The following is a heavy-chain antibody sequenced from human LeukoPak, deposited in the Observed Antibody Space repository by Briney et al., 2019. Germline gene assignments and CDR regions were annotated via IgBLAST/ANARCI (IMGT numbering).Heavy chain of an antibody. V-gene: IGHV4-34*01. D-gene: IGHD3-10*01. CDR2: INHSGST. Sequence: SETLSLTCTVSGGSISSYYWTWIRQPPGKGLEWIGEINHSGSTNYNPSLKSRVTISVDTSKSQFSLKLSSVTAADTAVYYCARGYGSGSYYHYWGQGTLVTVSS. CDR3: ARGYGSGSYYHY. J-gene: IGHJ4*02. CDR1: GGSISSYY.